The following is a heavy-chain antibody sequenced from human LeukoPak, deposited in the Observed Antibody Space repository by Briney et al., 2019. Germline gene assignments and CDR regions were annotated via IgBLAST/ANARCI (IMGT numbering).Heavy chain of an antibody. CDR1: GDSFSSNSAA. CDR2: TYYRSKWYN. D-gene: IGHD5-18*01. J-gene: IGHJ4*02. V-gene: IGHV6-1*01. Sequence: SQTLSLTCAISGDSFSSNSAAWNWIRQSPSRGLEWLGRTYYRSKWYNEYAVSVKSRITINPDTSENQFSLKLSSVTAADTAVYYCARDPKGDTALWGQGTLVTVSS. CDR3: ARDPKGDTAL.